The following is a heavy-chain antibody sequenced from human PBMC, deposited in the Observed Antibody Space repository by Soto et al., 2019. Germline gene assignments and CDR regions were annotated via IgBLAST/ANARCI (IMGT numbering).Heavy chain of an antibody. J-gene: IGHJ5*02. CDR3: ARPHGGSSGWDNWFDP. Sequence: QVQLQESGPGLVKPSETLSLTCTVSGGSVSSGSYYWSWIRQPPGKGLEWIGYIYYSGSTNYNPSPKMRVTISVDTSKHQFSLKLSSVTAADTAVYYCARPHGGSSGWDNWFDPWGQGTLVTVSS. CDR1: GGSVSSGSYY. V-gene: IGHV4-61*01. CDR2: IYYSGST. D-gene: IGHD6-25*01.